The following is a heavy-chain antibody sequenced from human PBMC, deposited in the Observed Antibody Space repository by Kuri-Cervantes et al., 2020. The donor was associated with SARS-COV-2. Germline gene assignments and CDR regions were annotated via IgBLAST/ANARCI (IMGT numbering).Heavy chain of an antibody. CDR3: AKWGSHAIDY. D-gene: IGHD2-8*01. J-gene: IGHJ4*02. Sequence: ESLKISCAVYGGSFSGYYWSWIRQSPGKGLEWIGYIYHTGITNYNPSLKRRVTISVDTSKNQFSLKLSSVTAADTAVYYCAKWGSHAIDYWGQGTLVTVSS. V-gene: IGHV4-59*01. CDR2: IYHTGIT. CDR1: GGSFSGYY.